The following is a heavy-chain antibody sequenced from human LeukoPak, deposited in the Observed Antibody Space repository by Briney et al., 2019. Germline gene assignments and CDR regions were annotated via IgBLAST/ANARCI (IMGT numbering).Heavy chain of an antibody. V-gene: IGHV4-34*01. D-gene: IGHD2-2*01. J-gene: IGHJ6*03. CDR1: GGSFSGYY. CDR3: ARQRRVIVVVPAAWNPYYYYYMDV. Sequence: SETLSLTCTVYGGSFSGYYWSWIRQPPGKGLEWIGDINHSGSTNYNPSLKSRVTISVDTSKNQFSLKLSSVTAAATAVYYCARQRRVIVVVPAAWNPYYYYYMDVWGKGTTVTVSS. CDR2: INHSGST.